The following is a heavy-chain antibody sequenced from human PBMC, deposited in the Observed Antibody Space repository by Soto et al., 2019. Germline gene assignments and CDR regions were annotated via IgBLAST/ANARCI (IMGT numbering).Heavy chain of an antibody. CDR3: ERDVGGYDFGC. V-gene: IGHV4-4*02. J-gene: IGHJ4*02. CDR2: IYHSGST. D-gene: IGHD5-12*01. Sequence: PSDSLSLTCAVSGGSISSSNWWSWVRQPPGKGLEWIREIYHSGSTNYNPSRKSRVTISVDKYKNQYSLKLSSVTAADTAVYYCERDVGGYDFGCWGQGTLVTVS. CDR1: GGSISSSNW.